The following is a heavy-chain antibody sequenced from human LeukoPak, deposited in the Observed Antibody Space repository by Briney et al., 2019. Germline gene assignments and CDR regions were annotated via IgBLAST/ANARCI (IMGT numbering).Heavy chain of an antibody. V-gene: IGHV1-2*02. D-gene: IGHD5-18*01. Sequence: ASVKVSCKASGYRFTSYGISWVRQAPGQGLEWMGWINPNSGGTNYAQKFQGRATMTRDTSISTAYMELSRLKSDDTAVYYCARGSFSADAPLVLDYFHHWGQGTLVTVSS. J-gene: IGHJ1*01. CDR1: GYRFTSYG. CDR3: ARGSFSADAPLVLDYFHH. CDR2: INPNSGGT.